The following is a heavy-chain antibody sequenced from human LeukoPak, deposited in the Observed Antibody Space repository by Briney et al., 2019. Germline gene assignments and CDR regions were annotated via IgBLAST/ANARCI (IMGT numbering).Heavy chain of an antibody. CDR3: ARLGDVEVNGGTLDY. CDR1: GGSISGNYY. V-gene: IGHV4-39*01. CDR2: IFYSGKS. Sequence: NPSETLSLTCTVSGGSISGNYYWGWIRQPPGQGLEWIGSIFYSGKSNYNPSLKNRVSVSVDTSKNQFFLKLTSVTVADTAVYFCARLGDVEVNGGTLDYWGRGTLVTVSS. D-gene: IGHD3-16*01. J-gene: IGHJ4*02.